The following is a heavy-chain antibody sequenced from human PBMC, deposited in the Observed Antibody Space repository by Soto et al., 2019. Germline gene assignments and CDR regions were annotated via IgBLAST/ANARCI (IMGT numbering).Heavy chain of an antibody. CDR1: GYTFTSYD. CDR2: MNPNTGDS. J-gene: IGHJ4*02. Sequence: ASVKVSCKASGYTFTSYDIYWVRQATGQGLEWMGWMNPNTGDSSYAQRFQGRVTMTSDTSITTAHMELSSLRSEDTAVYYCARRAETNGWNGFGADKYYFDYWGQGTLVTVSS. V-gene: IGHV1-8*01. D-gene: IGHD1-1*01. CDR3: ARRAETNGWNGFGADKYYFDY.